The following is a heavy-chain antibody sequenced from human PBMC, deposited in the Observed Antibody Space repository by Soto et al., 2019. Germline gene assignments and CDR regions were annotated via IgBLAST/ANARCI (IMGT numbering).Heavy chain of an antibody. V-gene: IGHV3-23*01. CDR1: GFTFSSYA. CDR3: AKLGSYGQLLNWFDP. CDR2: ISGSGGST. D-gene: IGHD5-18*01. Sequence: GGSLRLSCAASGFTFSSYAMSWVRQAPGKGLEWVSAISGSGGSTYYADSVKGRFTISRDNSKNTLYLQMNSLRAEDTAVYYCAKLGSYGQLLNWFDPWGQGTLVTVSS. J-gene: IGHJ5*02.